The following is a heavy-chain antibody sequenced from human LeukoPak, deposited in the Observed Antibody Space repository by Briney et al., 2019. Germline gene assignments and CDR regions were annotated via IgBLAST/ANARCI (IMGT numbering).Heavy chain of an antibody. CDR3: ARRTIGYSSGWYFDY. CDR2: IYASGST. V-gene: IGHV4-4*07. J-gene: IGHJ4*02. Sequence: SETLSLTCTVSGGSISSYYWNWIRQPAGKGLEWIGRIYASGSTNYNPSLKSRVTMSVDTSKNQFSLKLSSVTAADTAVYYCARRTIGYSSGWYFDYWGQGTLVTVSS. D-gene: IGHD6-19*01. CDR1: GGSISSYY.